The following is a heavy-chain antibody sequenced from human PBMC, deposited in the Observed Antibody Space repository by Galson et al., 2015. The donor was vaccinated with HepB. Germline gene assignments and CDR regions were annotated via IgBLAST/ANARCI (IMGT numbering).Heavy chain of an antibody. V-gene: IGHV3-64D*06. J-gene: IGHJ4*02. CDR2: VNSNGDKT. CDR1: GLTFSSYG. CDR3: VKARFCSGGTCPGDFDY. Sequence: SLRLSCAASGLTFSSYGMHWVRQAPGKGLEYLSAVNSNGDKTYYADSVRGRFTISRDNSKNTLFLQMSSLRAEDTAVYYCVKARFCSGGTCPGDFDYWGQGTLVTVSS. D-gene: IGHD2-15*01.